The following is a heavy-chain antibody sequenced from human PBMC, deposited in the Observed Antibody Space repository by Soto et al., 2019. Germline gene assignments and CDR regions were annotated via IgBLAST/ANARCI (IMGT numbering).Heavy chain of an antibody. CDR3: ARVRLSIAVNDALDV. V-gene: IGHV3-30*14. Sequence: QVRLVESRGGVVQPGTSLRLSCAASGFTFSDYVIHWVRQAAGKGLEWVASMTYDGATEYYADSVKGRFTMSRDNSKRALSLQMTSLRPDDTAVYYCARVRLSIAVNDALDVWGQGTTVTVSS. J-gene: IGHJ3*01. CDR1: GFTFSDYV. CDR2: MTYDGATE. D-gene: IGHD3-3*02.